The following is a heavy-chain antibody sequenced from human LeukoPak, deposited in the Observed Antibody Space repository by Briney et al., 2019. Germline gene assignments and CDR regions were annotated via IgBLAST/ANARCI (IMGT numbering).Heavy chain of an antibody. V-gene: IGHV3-66*01. CDR1: GFTVSTNY. CDR2: IYSGGST. CDR3: ARGSSGYSTDI. J-gene: IGHJ3*02. Sequence: GGSLRLSCAASGFTVSTNYMSWVRQAPGKGLEWVSVIYSGGSTYYADSVKGRFTISRDNFKNTLYLQMNSLRDEDTAVYYCARGSSGYSTDIWGQGTMVTVSS. D-gene: IGHD3-22*01.